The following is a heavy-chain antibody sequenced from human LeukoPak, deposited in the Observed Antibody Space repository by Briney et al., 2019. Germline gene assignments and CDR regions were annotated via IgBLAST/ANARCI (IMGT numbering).Heavy chain of an antibody. Sequence: PGGSLRLSCAASGFTFSSYAMQWVRQAPGKGLEWVAVISYDGSNKYYADSVKGRFTISRDNSKNTLYLQMSSLRAEDTAVYYCARAAGWDTAMVTDYWGQGTLVTVSS. CDR1: GFTFSSYA. CDR3: ARAAGWDTAMVTDY. V-gene: IGHV3-30*04. D-gene: IGHD5-18*01. CDR2: ISYDGSNK. J-gene: IGHJ4*02.